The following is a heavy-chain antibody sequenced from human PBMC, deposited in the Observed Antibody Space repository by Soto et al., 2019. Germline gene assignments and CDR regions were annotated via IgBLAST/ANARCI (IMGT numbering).Heavy chain of an antibody. CDR3: ARISSSVGDYYYYYGMDV. CDR1: GFSLSTSGVG. CDR2: IYWDDDK. V-gene: IGHV2-5*02. D-gene: IGHD6-13*01. J-gene: IGHJ6*02. Sequence: SGPTLVNPTQTLTLTCTFSGFSLSTSGVGVGWIRQPPGKALEWLALIYWDDDKRYSPSLKSRLTITKDTSKNQVVLTMTNMDPVDTATYYCARISSSVGDYYYYYGMDVWGQGTTVTVSS.